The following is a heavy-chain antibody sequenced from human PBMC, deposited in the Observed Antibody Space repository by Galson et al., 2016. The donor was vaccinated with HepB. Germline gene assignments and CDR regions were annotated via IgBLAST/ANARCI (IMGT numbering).Heavy chain of an antibody. CDR1: GITVSDTY. CDR2: IYRDGRT. CDR3: ARVGSYDGYYFDF. V-gene: IGHV3-53*01. J-gene: IGHJ4*02. Sequence: SLRLSCAVSGITVSDTYMSWVRQAPGKGLEWVSVIYRDGRTYHGDSVKGRFSISRDISKNTLYLQMNSLRADDTAVYYCARVGSYDGYYFDFWGQGALVTVSS. D-gene: IGHD2-15*01.